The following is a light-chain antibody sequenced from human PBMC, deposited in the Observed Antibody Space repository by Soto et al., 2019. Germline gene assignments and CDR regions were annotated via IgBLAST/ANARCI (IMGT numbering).Light chain of an antibody. CDR3: SSFTNSTTLYV. CDR2: EVS. J-gene: IGLJ1*01. CDR1: SSDIGGYNY. Sequence: QSVLTQPASVSGSPGQSITISCTGTSSDIGGYNYVSWYQQHPGKVPKLIIFEVSTRPSGVSNRFSGSKSGNTASLNISGIQAEEEADYYCSSFTNSTTLYVFGTGTKVTV. V-gene: IGLV2-14*01.